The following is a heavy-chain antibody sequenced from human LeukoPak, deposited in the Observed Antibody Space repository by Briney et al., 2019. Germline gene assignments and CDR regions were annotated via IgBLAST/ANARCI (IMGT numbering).Heavy chain of an antibody. Sequence: PSGTLSLTCTVSGGSISSSSYYWGWIRQPPGKGLEWIESIYYSGSTYYNPSLKSRVTISVDTSKNQFSLKLSSVTAADTAVYYCASNGKLVPYYYYYYYMDVWGKGTTVTVSS. V-gene: IGHV4-39*01. CDR1: GGSISSSSYY. D-gene: IGHD6-13*01. CDR2: IYYSGST. CDR3: ASNGKLVPYYYYYYYMDV. J-gene: IGHJ6*03.